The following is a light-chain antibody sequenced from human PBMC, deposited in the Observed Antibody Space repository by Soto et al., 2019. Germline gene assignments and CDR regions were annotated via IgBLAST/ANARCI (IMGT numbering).Light chain of an antibody. J-gene: IGLJ1*01. CDR1: SSDVGGYDY. V-gene: IGLV2-14*01. Sequence: QSVLTQPASVSGSPGQSITISCTGTSSDVGGYDYVSWYQHHPGKAPKLMIYEVSNRPSGASNRFSASKSGNTASLTISALQTEDEADYYCSSYSSINTRLYVFGTGTKVTVL. CDR3: SSYSSINTRLYV. CDR2: EVS.